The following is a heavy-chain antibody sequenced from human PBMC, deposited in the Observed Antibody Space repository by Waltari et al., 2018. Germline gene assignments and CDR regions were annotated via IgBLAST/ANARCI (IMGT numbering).Heavy chain of an antibody. Sequence: QVQLQESGPGLVKPSETLSLTCTVSGGSIRSHYWSWIRQPPGKGLEWIGYIYYSGSTNYNPSLKSRVTISVDTSKNQFSLKLSSVTAADTAVYYCARGVAVAGRGGWFDPWGQGTLVTVSS. CDR2: IYYSGST. D-gene: IGHD6-19*01. J-gene: IGHJ5*02. V-gene: IGHV4-59*11. CDR3: ARGVAVAGRGGWFDP. CDR1: GGSIRSHY.